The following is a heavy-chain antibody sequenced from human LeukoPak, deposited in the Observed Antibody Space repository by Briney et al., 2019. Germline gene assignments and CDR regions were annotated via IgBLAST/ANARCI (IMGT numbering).Heavy chain of an antibody. V-gene: IGHV4-4*07. Sequence: SETLSLTCTVSGASISSYYWSWIRQPAGKALEWIGRIYVTGGTTYNPSLESRVTMSLDTSKNHFSLKLRSVTAADTAVYYCARDSGTTGEVKFDPWGQGTLVTVSS. D-gene: IGHD1-7*01. CDR2: IYVTGGT. CDR3: ARDSGTTGEVKFDP. CDR1: GASISSYY. J-gene: IGHJ5*02.